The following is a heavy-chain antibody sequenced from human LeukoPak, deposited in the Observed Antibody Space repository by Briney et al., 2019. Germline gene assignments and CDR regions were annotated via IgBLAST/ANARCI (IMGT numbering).Heavy chain of an antibody. D-gene: IGHD3-22*01. V-gene: IGHV4-39*06. CDR2: IYYSGST. Sequence: SETLSLTCTVSGGILSSTTDYWGWVRQPPGKGLGWIARIYYSGSTYNHPYRKSRLTISVDPPKNQFTLKLNSVTAADAAIYCCARSYYETSGYHYWYFHLWGRGTLVTVSS. J-gene: IGHJ2*01. CDR3: ARSYYETSGYHYWYFHL. CDR1: GGILSSTTDY.